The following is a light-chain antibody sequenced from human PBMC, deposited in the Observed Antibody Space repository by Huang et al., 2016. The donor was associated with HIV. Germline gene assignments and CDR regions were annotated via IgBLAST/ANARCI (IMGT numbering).Light chain of an antibody. CDR3: MQGTHWPPA. CDR1: ESLVYSDGNTV. CDR2: KVS. V-gene: IGKV2-30*01. J-gene: IGKJ1*01. Sequence: VIMTQTPLSLTVTLGQPASISCRSSESLVYSDGNTVLNWFHQRPGQSPRRLIFKVSKRDPGVPDRFSGSGSGSDFTLQISRVEAEDVGSYYCMQGTHWPPAFGQGTKVEIK.